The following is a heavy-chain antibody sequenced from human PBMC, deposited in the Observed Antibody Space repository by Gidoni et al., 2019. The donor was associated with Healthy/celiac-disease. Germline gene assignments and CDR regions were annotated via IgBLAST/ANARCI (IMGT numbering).Heavy chain of an antibody. D-gene: IGHD3-16*01. J-gene: IGHJ6*03. CDR2: MSGSGGST. CDR3: AKDAGGEWLLWYMDV. Sequence: EVQLLESGGGLVQPGGSLRLSCAASGFPFSSYAMSWVRQAPGKGLEWFSAMSGSGGSTYYADSVKGRFTISRDNAKNTLYLQMNSLRAEDTAVYYCAKDAGGEWLLWYMDVWGKGTTVTVSS. V-gene: IGHV3-23*01. CDR1: GFPFSSYA.